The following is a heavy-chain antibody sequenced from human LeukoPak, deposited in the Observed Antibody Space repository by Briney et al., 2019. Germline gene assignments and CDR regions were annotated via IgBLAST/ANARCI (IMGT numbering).Heavy chain of an antibody. CDR2: IKSKTDSGTT. CDR1: GFTFSNAW. V-gene: IGHV3-15*01. CDR3: TTDLIVGATRPIDY. J-gene: IGHJ4*02. Sequence: GESLKVSCAASGFTFSNAWMSWVRQAPGKGLEWVGRIKSKTDSGTTDYAAPVKGRFTISRDASKNTLYLQMNSLKTEDTAVYYCTTDLIVGATRPIDYWGQGTLVTVSS. D-gene: IGHD1-26*01.